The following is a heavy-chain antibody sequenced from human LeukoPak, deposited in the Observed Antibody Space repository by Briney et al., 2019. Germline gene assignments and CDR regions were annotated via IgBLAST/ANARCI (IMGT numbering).Heavy chain of an antibody. V-gene: IGHV3-23*01. D-gene: IGHD6-19*01. CDR3: AKVDTAVAGPAYYYGMDV. CDR2: ISGSGGST. J-gene: IGHJ6*02. Sequence: GGSLRLSCAASGFTFSSYAMSWVRQAPGKGLEWVSAISGSGGSTYYADSVKGRFTISRDNSKNTLYLQMNSLRAEDTAVYYCAKVDTAVAGPAYYYGMDVWGRGTTVTVSS. CDR1: GFTFSSYA.